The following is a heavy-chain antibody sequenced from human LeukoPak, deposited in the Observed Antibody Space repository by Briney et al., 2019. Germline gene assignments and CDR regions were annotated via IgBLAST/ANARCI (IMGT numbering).Heavy chain of an antibody. CDR2: ISYDGSNK. Sequence: GGSLRLSCAASGFTFSSYAMHWVRQTPGKGLEWVAVISYDGSNKYYADSVKGRFTISRDNSKNTLYLQMNSLRAEDTAVYYCARDQIPFVVVTAIGHFDYWGQGTLVAVSS. J-gene: IGHJ4*02. CDR3: ARDQIPFVVVTAIGHFDY. D-gene: IGHD2-21*02. V-gene: IGHV3-30-3*01. CDR1: GFTFSSYA.